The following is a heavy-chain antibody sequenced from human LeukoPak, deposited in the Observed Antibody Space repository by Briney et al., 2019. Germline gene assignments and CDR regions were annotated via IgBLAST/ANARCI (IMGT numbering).Heavy chain of an antibody. CDR2: IYYSGST. V-gene: IGHV4-59*08. CDR3: ARRVAAAGIDP. Sequence: KTSETLSLTCTVSGGSISSYYWSWIRQPPGKGLEWIGYIYYSGSTNYNPSLKSRVTISVDTSKNQFSLKLSSVTAADTAVYYCARRVAAAGIDPWGQGTLVTVSS. J-gene: IGHJ5*02. CDR1: GGSISSYY. D-gene: IGHD6-13*01.